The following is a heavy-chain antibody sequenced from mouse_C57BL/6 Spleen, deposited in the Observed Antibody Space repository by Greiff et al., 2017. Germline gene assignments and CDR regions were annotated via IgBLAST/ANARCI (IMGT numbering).Heavy chain of an antibody. D-gene: IGHD4-1*01. J-gene: IGHJ4*01. CDR2: ISDGGSYT. CDR3: ARALGMDY. CDR1: GFTFSSYA. Sequence: EVQRVESGGGLVKPGGSLKLSCAASGFTFSSYAMSWVRQTPEKRLEWVATISDGGSYTYYPDNVKGRFTISRDNAKNNLYLQMSHLKSEDTAMYYCARALGMDYWGQGPSVTVSS. V-gene: IGHV5-4*01.